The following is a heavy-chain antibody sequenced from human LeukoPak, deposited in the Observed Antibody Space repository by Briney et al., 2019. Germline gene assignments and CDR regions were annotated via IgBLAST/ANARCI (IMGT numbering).Heavy chain of an antibody. Sequence: GGSLRLSCAASGFTFSSYGMSWVRQAPGKGLEWVSAISGSGGSTYYADSVKGRFTISRDNSKNTLYLQMNSLRAEDTAVYYCAEDWSSGSSGGWDWGQGTLVTVSS. J-gene: IGHJ4*02. CDR2: ISGSGGST. CDR3: AEDWSSGSSGGWD. V-gene: IGHV3-23*01. D-gene: IGHD6-19*01. CDR1: GFTFSSYG.